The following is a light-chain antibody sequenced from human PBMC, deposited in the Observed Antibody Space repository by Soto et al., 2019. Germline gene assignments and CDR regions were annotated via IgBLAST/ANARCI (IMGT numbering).Light chain of an antibody. J-gene: IGKJ4*01. CDR3: QQYESSPLT. CDR1: QSVTNSL. Sequence: EIVLTQSPGTLSLSPGKRATLSCRASQSVTNSLLAWYQQKPGQAPRLLIYGASSRATGIPDRFSGGGSGTDFTLTISRLEPEDFAVYYCQQYESSPLTFGGGTKVEIK. CDR2: GAS. V-gene: IGKV3-20*01.